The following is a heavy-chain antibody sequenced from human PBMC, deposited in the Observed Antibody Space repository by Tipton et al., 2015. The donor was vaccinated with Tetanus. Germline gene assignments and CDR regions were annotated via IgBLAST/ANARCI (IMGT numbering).Heavy chain of an antibody. CDR1: GFMFGNYR. D-gene: IGHD6-25*01. CDR3: ASGSTLDF. J-gene: IGHJ4*02. Sequence: GSLRLSCAVSGFMFGNYRMNWVRQAPGKGLEWVASITTNGYIYYADSVKGRFTISRDNTKNSLFLQMNSPRAGDTAVYYCASGSTLDFWGQGALVTVSS. CDR2: ITTNGYI. V-gene: IGHV3-69-1*02.